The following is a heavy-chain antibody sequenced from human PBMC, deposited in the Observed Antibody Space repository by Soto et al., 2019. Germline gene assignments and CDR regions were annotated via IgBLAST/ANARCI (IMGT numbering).Heavy chain of an antibody. V-gene: IGHV4-39*01. CDR1: GGSISSSSYY. CDR3: ASHSKGFGELLYFIDY. CDR2: IYYSGST. Sequence: QLQLQESGPGLVKPSETLSLTCTVSGGSISSSSYYWGWIRQPPGKGLEWIGSIYYSGSTYYNPSLKSRVTISVDTSKNQFSLKLSSVTAADTAVYYCASHSKGFGELLYFIDYWGLGTLVTVSS. J-gene: IGHJ4*02. D-gene: IGHD3-10*01.